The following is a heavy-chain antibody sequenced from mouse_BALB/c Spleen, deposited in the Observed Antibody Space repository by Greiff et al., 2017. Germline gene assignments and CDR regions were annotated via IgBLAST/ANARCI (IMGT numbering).Heavy chain of an antibody. V-gene: IGHV2-4-1*01. Sequence: QVQLKQSGPGLVQPSQSLSITCTVSGFSLTSYGVHWVRQSPGKGLEWLGVIWSGGSTDYNAAFISRLSISKDNSKSQVFFKMNSLQADDTAIYYCARNPLRWYFDVWGAGTTVTVSS. J-gene: IGHJ1*01. CDR1: GFSLTSYG. CDR3: ARNPLRWYFDV. CDR2: IWSGGST. D-gene: IGHD1-1*01.